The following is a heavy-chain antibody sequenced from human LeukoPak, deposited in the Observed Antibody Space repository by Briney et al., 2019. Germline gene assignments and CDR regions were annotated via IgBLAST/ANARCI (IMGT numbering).Heavy chain of an antibody. CDR3: AREYCSSTNCNKTIAY. V-gene: IGHV3-64*01. D-gene: IGHD2-2*02. CDR1: GFTFSTYA. CDR2: ISSNGGST. Sequence: GGSLRLSCAASGFTFSTYAMHWVPQAPGKGLEYVSAISSNGGSTFYANSVKGRFTISRDNSKNTLYLQMGSLRAEDMAVYDCAREYCSSTNCNKTIAYWGQGTVVTVSS. J-gene: IGHJ4*02.